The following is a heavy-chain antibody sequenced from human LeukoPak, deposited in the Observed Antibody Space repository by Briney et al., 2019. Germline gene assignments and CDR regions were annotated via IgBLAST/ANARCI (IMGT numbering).Heavy chain of an antibody. CDR1: GFTFNNYA. CDR3: ARDGIQLPDTLDY. Sequence: PAGSLRLSCAASGFTFNNYAMTWVRQAPGKRLQWVSTINGGDNGDNTYYADSVKGRFTVSRDNSKNTVYLQMNRVRVEDTAVYYCARDGIQLPDTLDYWGLGTLVTVSS. J-gene: IGHJ4*02. D-gene: IGHD1-1*01. CDR2: INGGDNGDNT. V-gene: IGHV3-23*01.